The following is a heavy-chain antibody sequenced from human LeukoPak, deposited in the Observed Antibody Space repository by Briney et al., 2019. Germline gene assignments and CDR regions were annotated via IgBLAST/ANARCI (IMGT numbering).Heavy chain of an antibody. V-gene: IGHV3-30*18. J-gene: IGHJ4*02. CDR2: ISPDGRSE. Sequence: PGGSLRLSCAGSGFPFRSYGMHWVRQSPGKGLEWLALISPDGRSEYYAGSVKGRFTISRDNSKSTVYLQMNSLRPEDTAFYYCAKDYGGASNFWGQGTLVTVSS. CDR1: GFPFRSYG. CDR3: AKDYGGASNF. D-gene: IGHD3-16*01.